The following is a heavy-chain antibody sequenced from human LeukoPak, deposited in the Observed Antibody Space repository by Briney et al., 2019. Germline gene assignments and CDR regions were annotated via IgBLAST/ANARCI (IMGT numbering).Heavy chain of an antibody. J-gene: IGHJ4*02. CDR3: ARDLNYYDSSGYSY. V-gene: IGHV3-11*01. CDR1: GCTFSDYY. D-gene: IGHD3-22*01. Sequence: GGSLRLSCAASGCTFSDYYMSWIRQAPGKGLEWVSDISSGGTTIYYADSVKGRFTISRDNAKNSLYLQMNSLRAEDTAVYYCARDLNYYDSSGYSYWGQGTLVTVSS. CDR2: ISSGGTTI.